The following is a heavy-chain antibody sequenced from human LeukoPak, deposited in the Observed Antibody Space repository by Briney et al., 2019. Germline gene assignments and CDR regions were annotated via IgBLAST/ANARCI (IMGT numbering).Heavy chain of an antibody. CDR1: GFTFSNAW. CDR3: TTDEVGATLEDY. V-gene: IGHV3-15*01. CDR2: IKSKTDGGTT. J-gene: IGHJ4*02. D-gene: IGHD1-26*01. Sequence: PGGSLRLSCAASGFTFSNAWISWVRQAPGKGLEWVGRIKSKTDGGTTDYAAPVKGRFTISRDDSKNTLYLQMNSLKTEDTAVYYCTTDEVGATLEDYWGQGSLVTVSS.